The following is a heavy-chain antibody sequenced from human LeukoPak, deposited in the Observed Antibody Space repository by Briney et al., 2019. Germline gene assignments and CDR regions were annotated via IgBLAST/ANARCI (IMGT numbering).Heavy chain of an antibody. CDR2: IHRGGGSI. CDR1: GFTFSNYA. CDR3: AKDQTGDGYNSI. Sequence: GGSLRLSCAASGFTFSNYAMSWLRQAPGKGLEWVSLIHRGGGSIYYADSVKGRFTISRDDSRNTLYLQMNSLRAADTAVYYCAKDQTGDGYNSIWGQGTLVTVSS. D-gene: IGHD5-24*01. V-gene: IGHV3-23*01. J-gene: IGHJ4*02.